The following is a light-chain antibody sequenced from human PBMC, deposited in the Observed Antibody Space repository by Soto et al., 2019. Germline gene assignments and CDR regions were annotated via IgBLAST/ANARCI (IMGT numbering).Light chain of an antibody. J-gene: IGKJ2*01. V-gene: IGKV1-39*01. CDR1: QSISNF. Sequence: IQLTQSPSSLSTSVGDSVTITCRASQSISNFLNWYQHKPGKAPDLLIYAASTLFSGVPSRFRGSGSGTDFTLTITSLQPEDFATYYCQQSYGAPYTFGQGTKLEIK. CDR3: QQSYGAPYT. CDR2: AAS.